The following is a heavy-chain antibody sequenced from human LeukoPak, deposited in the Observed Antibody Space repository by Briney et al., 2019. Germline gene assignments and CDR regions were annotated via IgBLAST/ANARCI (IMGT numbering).Heavy chain of an antibody. J-gene: IGHJ4*02. Sequence: SETLSLTCTVSGGSISSYYWGWIRQPPGKGLEWIGHIYYSGSTNYNPSLKSRVTISVDTSKNQFSLKLSSVTAADTAVYYCARGGALWFGELLEYYFDYWGQGTLVTVSS. D-gene: IGHD3-10*01. CDR1: GGSISSYY. V-gene: IGHV4-59*01. CDR3: ARGGALWFGELLEYYFDY. CDR2: IYYSGST.